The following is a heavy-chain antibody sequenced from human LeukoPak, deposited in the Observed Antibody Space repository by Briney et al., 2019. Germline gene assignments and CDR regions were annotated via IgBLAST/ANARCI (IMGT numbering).Heavy chain of an antibody. CDR2: IIPIFGTA. V-gene: IGHV1-69*13. CDR3: AREGGSSGYPIDFDY. D-gene: IGHD3-22*01. CDR1: GGTFSSYA. J-gene: IGHJ4*02. Sequence: SVKVSCKASGGTFSSYAISWVRQAPGQGLEWMGGIIPIFGTANYAQKFQGRVTITADESTSTGYMELSSLRSEDTAVYYCAREGGSSGYPIDFDYWGQGTLVTVSS.